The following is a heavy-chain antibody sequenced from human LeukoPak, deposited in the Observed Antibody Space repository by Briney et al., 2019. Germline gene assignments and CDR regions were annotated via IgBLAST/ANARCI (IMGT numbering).Heavy chain of an antibody. D-gene: IGHD3-16*01. V-gene: IGHV4-4*07. J-gene: IGHJ6*02. CDR2: IHSGGT. CDR1: GDSLNGYY. CDR3: SRVHSYASGIEV. Sequence: PSETLSLTCSVSGDSLNGYYWSWIRQPAGEGLEWIGRIHSGGTNYNPSLKSRVTMSLDTSKNQLSLRLTSVAAADTAVYFCSRVHSYASGIEVWGQGTTVTVSS.